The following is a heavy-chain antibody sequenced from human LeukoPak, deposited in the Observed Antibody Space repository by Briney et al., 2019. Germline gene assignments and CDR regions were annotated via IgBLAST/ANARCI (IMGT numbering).Heavy chain of an antibody. Sequence: SETLSLTCTVSGYSISSGYYWGWIRQPPGKGLEWIGSIYHSGSTYYNPSLKSRVTISVDTSKNQFSLKLSAVTAADTAVYYCARAPLYSGSYPLELDYWGQGTLVTVSS. V-gene: IGHV4-38-2*02. D-gene: IGHD1-26*01. CDR1: GYSISSGYY. J-gene: IGHJ4*02. CDR2: IYHSGST. CDR3: ARAPLYSGSYPLELDY.